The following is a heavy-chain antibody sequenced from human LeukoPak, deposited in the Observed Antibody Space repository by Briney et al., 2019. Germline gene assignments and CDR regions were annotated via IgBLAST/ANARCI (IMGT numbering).Heavy chain of an antibody. CDR3: ARDPYSSTWSYGMDV. CDR2: IKQDGSEQ. V-gene: IGHV3-7*05. CDR1: GFTFSSYA. D-gene: IGHD6-6*01. Sequence: SGGSLRLSCAASGFTFSSYAMSWVRQAPGKGLEWVANIKQDGSEQVYLDSVKGRFTISRDNAKNSLFLQMNTLRAEDTAVYYCARDPYSSTWSYGMDVWGQGTTVTVSS. J-gene: IGHJ6*02.